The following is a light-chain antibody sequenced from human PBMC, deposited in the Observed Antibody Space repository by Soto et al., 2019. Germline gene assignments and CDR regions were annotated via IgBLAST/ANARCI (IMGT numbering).Light chain of an antibody. V-gene: IGKV3-15*01. CDR2: GAF. CDR3: QQYNDWPLT. Sequence: EIVMTQSPVTLSVSPGERATLSGRASQSVSSNLAWYQQKPGQAPSLLIYGAFTRATGIPARFSGTGSGTEFTLTISSLQSEDFALYYCQQYNDWPLTFGQGTKVDI. CDR1: QSVSSN. J-gene: IGKJ1*01.